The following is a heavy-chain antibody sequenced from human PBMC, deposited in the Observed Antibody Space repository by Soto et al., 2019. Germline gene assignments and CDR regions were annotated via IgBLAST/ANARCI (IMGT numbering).Heavy chain of an antibody. CDR2: ISCYNGKT. Sequence: QVQVVQSGDEVKETGASVRVSCKTSGYSFTAYGISWVRQAPGQGLEWMGWISCYNGKTKYAQKVQGRVPIDTDQSTSTAYMEVRSLRSDDTAIYYCARDAPPPELRFLEWHNYDYNGMDVWGQGTTVTVSS. J-gene: IGHJ6*02. V-gene: IGHV1-18*01. D-gene: IGHD3-3*01. CDR1: GYSFTAYG. CDR3: ARDAPPPELRFLEWHNYDYNGMDV.